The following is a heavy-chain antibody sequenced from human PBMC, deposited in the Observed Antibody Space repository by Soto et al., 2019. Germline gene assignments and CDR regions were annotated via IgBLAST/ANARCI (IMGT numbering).Heavy chain of an antibody. CDR2: IIPILGIA. CDR1: GGTFSSYT. CDR3: ASLATADALDY. D-gene: IGHD6-13*01. Sequence: QVQLVQSGAEVKKPESSVKVSCKASGGTFSSYTISWVLQAPGQGLEWMGRIIPILGIANYARKFQGRVTITADKSTCTAYMELSSLRSEDTAVYYCASLATADALDYWGQGTLVTVSS. J-gene: IGHJ4*02. V-gene: IGHV1-69*02.